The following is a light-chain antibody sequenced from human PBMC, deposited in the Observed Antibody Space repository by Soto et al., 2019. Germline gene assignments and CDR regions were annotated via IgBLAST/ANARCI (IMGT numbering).Light chain of an antibody. CDR2: EVS. CDR3: CSYAGSYTPHVV. V-gene: IGLV2-14*01. Sequence: QSALAQPASVSGTPGQSITISCTGSNSDVGIYDFVSWYQHHPGRAPKLIVSEVSHRPSGVSNRFSGSKSGNTASLTISGLQSEDEADYYCCSYAGSYTPHVVFGGGTKVTVL. J-gene: IGLJ2*01. CDR1: NSDVGIYDF.